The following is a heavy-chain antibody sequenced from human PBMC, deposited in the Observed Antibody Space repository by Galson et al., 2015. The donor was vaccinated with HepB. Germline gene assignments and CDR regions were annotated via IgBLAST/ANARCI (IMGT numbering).Heavy chain of an antibody. V-gene: IGHV7-4-1*02. J-gene: IGHJ6*02. CDR1: GHTFTRHA. D-gene: IGHD4-23*01. CDR3: VRDSVVGVTSNLDV. Sequence: SVKVSCKASGHTFTRHAINWLRQDPGQGLEWLGWISPVTGNPTYAQGFSGRFVFSVDTSVSTAYLQISSLKAEDTAVYYCVRDSVVGVTSNLDVWGQGTTVTVSS. CDR2: ISPVTGNP.